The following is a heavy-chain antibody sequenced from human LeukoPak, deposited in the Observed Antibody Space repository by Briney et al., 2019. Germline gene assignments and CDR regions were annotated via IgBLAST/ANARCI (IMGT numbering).Heavy chain of an antibody. D-gene: IGHD5-12*01. V-gene: IGHV4-34*01. CDR1: GFTVSSNY. Sequence: GSLRLSCSASGFTVSSNYMSWVRQPPGKGLEWIGEINHSGSTNYNPSLKSRVTISVDTSKNQFSLKLSSVTAADTAVYYCARAPQWLRTNWFDPWGQGTLVTVSS. J-gene: IGHJ5*02. CDR3: ARAPQWLRTNWFDP. CDR2: INHSGST.